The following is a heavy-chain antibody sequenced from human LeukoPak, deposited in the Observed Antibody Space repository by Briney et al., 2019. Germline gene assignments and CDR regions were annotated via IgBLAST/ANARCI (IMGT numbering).Heavy chain of an antibody. J-gene: IGHJ4*02. CDR1: GFTFSSYS. Sequence: GGSLRLSCAASGFTFSSYSMNWVRQAPGKGLEWVSSISSSSSYIYYADSVKGRFIISRDNAKNSLYLQMNSLRAEDTAVYYCARDGRWLQFSYFDYWGQGTLVTVSS. D-gene: IGHD5-24*01. CDR2: ISSSSSYI. CDR3: ARDGRWLQFSYFDY. V-gene: IGHV3-21*01.